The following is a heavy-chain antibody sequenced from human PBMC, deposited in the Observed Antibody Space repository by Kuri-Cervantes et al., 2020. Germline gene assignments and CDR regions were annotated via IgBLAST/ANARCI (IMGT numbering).Heavy chain of an antibody. Sequence: SQTLSLTCAVSGGSISSGGYSWSWIRQPPGKGLEWFGYIYHSGSTYYNPSLKSRVTISVDTSKNQFSLKLSSVTAADTAVYYCARRAVGVTRALRDWGQGTLVTVSS. D-gene: IGHD3-10*01. CDR3: ARRAVGVTRALRD. CDR1: GGSISSGGYS. CDR2: IYHSGST. J-gene: IGHJ4*02. V-gene: IGHV4-30-2*01.